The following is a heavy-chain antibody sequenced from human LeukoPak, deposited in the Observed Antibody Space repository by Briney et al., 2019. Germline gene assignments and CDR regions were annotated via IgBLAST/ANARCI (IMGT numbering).Heavy chain of an antibody. D-gene: IGHD6-13*01. V-gene: IGHV1-69*06. CDR1: GGTFSSYA. CDR2: IIPIFGTA. Sequence: SVKVSCKASGGTFSSYAISWVRQAPGQGLEWMGGIIPIFGTANYAQKFQGRVTITADKSTSTAYMELSSLRSEDTAVYYCARTAPEAADGKRSNWYFDLWGRGTLVTVSS. J-gene: IGHJ2*01. CDR3: ARTAPEAADGKRSNWYFDL.